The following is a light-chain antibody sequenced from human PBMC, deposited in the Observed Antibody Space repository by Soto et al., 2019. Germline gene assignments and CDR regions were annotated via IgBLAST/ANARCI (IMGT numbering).Light chain of an antibody. CDR1: QSFKSSY. CDR2: GGS. J-gene: IGKJ5*01. V-gene: IGKV3-20*01. CDR3: QQYGTSPE. Sequence: EIVLTQSPGTLSLSPGDSATLSCRASQSFKSSYLAWYQQKPGQAPKLLIHGGSTRATGISDRFSGSGSGTDFTLTISRLEPEDFAVYYCQQYGTSPEFGQGTRLEIK.